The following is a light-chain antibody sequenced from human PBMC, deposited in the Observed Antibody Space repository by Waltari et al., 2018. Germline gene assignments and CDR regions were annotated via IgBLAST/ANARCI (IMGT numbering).Light chain of an antibody. CDR1: QDITTS. CDR3: QQFYSVPFA. CDR2: EAS. Sequence: DIQMTQSPSSLCASVGDRVTITCQASQDITTSVNWYQLKAGKAPKLLIHEASRLEVGVPSRFRGSGSGTDFTLIVDNLQPEDIATYFCQQFYSVPFAFGQGTKL. V-gene: IGKV1-33*01. J-gene: IGKJ2*01.